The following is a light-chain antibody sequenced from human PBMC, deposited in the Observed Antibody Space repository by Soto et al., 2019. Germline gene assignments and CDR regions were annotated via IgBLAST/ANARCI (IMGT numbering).Light chain of an antibody. CDR1: QDISSY. CDR2: GAS. V-gene: IGKV1-8*01. J-gene: IGKJ4*01. CDR3: PQYYSDTLT. Sequence: AIRITQSPSSLSASTGDRVTITCRASQDISSYLAWYQQRPGKAPNLLIYGASSLQSGVPSRFSGSGAGTDYTLTISRLQSEDFETDYCPQYYSDTLTFGGGTKVDIK.